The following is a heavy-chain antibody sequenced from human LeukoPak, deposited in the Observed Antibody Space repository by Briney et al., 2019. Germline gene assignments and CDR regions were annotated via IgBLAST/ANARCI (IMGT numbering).Heavy chain of an antibody. CDR2: ISYDGSYK. V-gene: IGHV3-30*18. J-gene: IGHJ4*02. CDR1: GFSFSNYD. CDR3: AKWDFDY. Sequence: GGSLRLSCAASGFSFSNYDMHWVRQAPGKGLEWVAVISYDGSYKYYADSVQGRFTISRDNSKNTLYLQMNSLRPDDTAVYYCAKWDFDYWGQGTLVTVSS.